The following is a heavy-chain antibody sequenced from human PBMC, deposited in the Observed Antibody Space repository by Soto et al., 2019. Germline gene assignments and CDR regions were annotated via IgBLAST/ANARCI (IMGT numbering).Heavy chain of an antibody. D-gene: IGHD6-6*01. J-gene: IGHJ3*02. CDR1: GFTFSSYA. CDR2: ISGSGGST. V-gene: IGHV3-23*01. Sequence: GSLRLSCAASGFTFSSYAMSWVRQAPGKGLEWVSAISGSGGSTYYADSVKGRFTISRDNSKNTLYLQMNSLRAEDTAVYYCAKPSTGYSSSPGNAFDIWGQGTMVTVSS. CDR3: AKPSTGYSSSPGNAFDI.